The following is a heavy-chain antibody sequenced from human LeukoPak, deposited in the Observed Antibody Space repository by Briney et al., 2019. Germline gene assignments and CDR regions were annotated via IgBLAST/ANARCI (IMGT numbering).Heavy chain of an antibody. CDR3: AKDRYDSSGYPDY. Sequence: GGSLRLSCAASGFTFDDFGMSWVRQVPGKGLEGVSVIHNNAITYYADTVKGRFTISRDNAKNSLYLQMNSLRAEDTALYYCAKDRYDSSGYPDYWGQGTLVTVSS. J-gene: IGHJ4*02. V-gene: IGHV3-20*04. CDR1: GFTFDDFG. CDR2: IHNNAIT. D-gene: IGHD3-22*01.